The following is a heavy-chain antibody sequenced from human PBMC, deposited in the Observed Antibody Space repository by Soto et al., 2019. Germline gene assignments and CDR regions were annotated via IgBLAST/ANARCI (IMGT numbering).Heavy chain of an antibody. D-gene: IGHD2-2*01. V-gene: IGHV4-31*03. CDR1: GGSISSGGYY. CDR3: ARVVVPAARLPWFDP. J-gene: IGHJ5*02. Sequence: QVQLQESGPGLVKPSQTLSLTCTASGGSISSGGYYWSWIRQHPGKGLEWIGYIYYSGSTYYNPSLKSRVTISVDTSKNQFSLKLSSVTAADTAVYYCARVVVPAARLPWFDPWGQGTLVTVSS. CDR2: IYYSGST.